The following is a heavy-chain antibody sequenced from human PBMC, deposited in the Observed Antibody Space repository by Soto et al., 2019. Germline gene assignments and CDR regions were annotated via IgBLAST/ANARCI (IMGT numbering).Heavy chain of an antibody. CDR1: GLTVRGKKY. V-gene: IGHV3-53*01. J-gene: IGHJ3*02. D-gene: IGHD1-1*01. CDR2: LYDVDGT. CDR3: ASWLEREHAYDI. Sequence: DVQLVASGGGLIQPGGSLRLSCAALGLTVRGKKYITWVRQAPGKGLEWVSALYDVDGTYYADSAKGRFTISRDNSNNIIYLQTNSLGPDDPAVYYCASWLEREHAYDIWGLGTMVTVSS.